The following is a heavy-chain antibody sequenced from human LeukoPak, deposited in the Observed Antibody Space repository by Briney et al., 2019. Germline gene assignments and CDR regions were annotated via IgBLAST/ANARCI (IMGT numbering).Heavy chain of an antibody. CDR3: ARGAAAGPYYFDY. CDR2: IYYSGCT. J-gene: IGHJ4*02. D-gene: IGHD6-13*01. CDR1: GGSISSYY. V-gene: IGHV4-59*01. Sequence: SETLSLTCTVSGGSISSYYWSWIRQPPGKGLEWIGYIYYSGCTNYNPSLKSRVTISVDTSKNQFSLKLSSVTAADTAVYYCARGAAAGPYYFDYWGQGTLVTVSS.